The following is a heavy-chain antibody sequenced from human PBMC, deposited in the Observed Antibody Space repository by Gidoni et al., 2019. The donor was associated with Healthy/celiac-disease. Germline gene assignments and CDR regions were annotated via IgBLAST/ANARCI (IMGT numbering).Heavy chain of an antibody. D-gene: IGHD6-19*01. J-gene: IGHJ4*02. V-gene: IGHV1-2*02. CDR2: INPNSGGT. CDR3: ARAPSRPEYSSGWFDY. CDR1: GYTFTGYY. Sequence: QVQLVQSGAEVKKPGASVKVSCKASGYTFTGYYMHWVRQAPGQGLEWMGWINPNSGGTNYAQKFQGRVTMTRDTSISTAYMELSRLRSDDTAVYYCARAPSRPEYSSGWFDYWGQGTLVTVSS.